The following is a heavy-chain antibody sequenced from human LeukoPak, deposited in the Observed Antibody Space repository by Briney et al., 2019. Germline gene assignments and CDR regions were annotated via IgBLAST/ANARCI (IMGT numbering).Heavy chain of an antibody. CDR1: GFTFSSYG. Sequence: GGSLRLSRAASGFTFSSYGMHWVRQAPGKGLEWVAVISYDGSNKYYADSVKGRFTISRDNSKNTLYLQMNSLRAEDTAVYYCAGAYYDFWSGPDAFDIWGQGTMVTASS. CDR3: AGAYYDFWSGPDAFDI. J-gene: IGHJ3*02. D-gene: IGHD3-3*01. V-gene: IGHV3-30*03. CDR2: ISYDGSNK.